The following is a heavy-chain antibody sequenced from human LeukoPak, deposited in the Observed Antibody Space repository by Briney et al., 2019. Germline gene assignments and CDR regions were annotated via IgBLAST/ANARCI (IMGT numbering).Heavy chain of an antibody. CDR1: GGSISSYY. D-gene: IGHD5-18*01. V-gene: IGHV4-59*01. J-gene: IGHJ2*01. CDR2: IYYSGST. CDR3: ARYWGVQLWPHWYFDL. Sequence: SETLSLTCTVSGGSISSYYWSWFRQTPGRGPEWIGYIYYSGSTKYNPSLKSRVTISVDRSKNQFSLKLNSVTAADTAVYYCARYWGVQLWPHWYFDLWGRGSLVTVSS.